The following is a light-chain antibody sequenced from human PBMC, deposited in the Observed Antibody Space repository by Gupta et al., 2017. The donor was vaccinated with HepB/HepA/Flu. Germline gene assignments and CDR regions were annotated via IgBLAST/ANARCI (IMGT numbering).Light chain of an antibody. V-gene: IGLV2-23*02. CDR3: CSFAGSDTFYV. J-gene: IGLJ1*01. CDR1: SRDIGNYNL. Sequence: HSALTQPASVSGSPGQSHPISCPRSSRDIGNYNLVSWYQQYPGKAPKLIIYEVSQRPSGVSNRFSGSKSGNTAALTISGLQAEDEAEYYCCSFAGSDTFYVFGLGTKVTVL. CDR2: EVS.